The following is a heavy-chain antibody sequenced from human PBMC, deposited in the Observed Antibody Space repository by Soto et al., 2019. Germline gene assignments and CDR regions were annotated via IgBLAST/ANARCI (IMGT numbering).Heavy chain of an antibody. J-gene: IGHJ3*02. CDR3: ARGKRGCGGDCYDAFDI. D-gene: IGHD2-21*02. CDR1: GFNFTSYG. V-gene: IGHV3-33*01. Sequence: PGGSLRLSCAGSGFNFTSYGMHWVRQAPGKGLEWVAVILYDGSNRYYADSVKGRFTISRDTPENTLYLQMNSLRAEDTAVYYCARGKRGCGGDCYDAFDIWGLGTTVTVSS. CDR2: ILYDGSNR.